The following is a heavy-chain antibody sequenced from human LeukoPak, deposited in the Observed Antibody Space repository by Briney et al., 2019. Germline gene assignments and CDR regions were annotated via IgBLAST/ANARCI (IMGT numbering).Heavy chain of an antibody. J-gene: IGHJ3*02. CDR1: GGTSSSYA. V-gene: IGHV1-69*01. CDR2: IIPIFGTA. Sequence: GASVTVSCKASGGTSSSYAISWVRQAPGQGLEWMGGIIPIFGTANYAQKFQGRVTITADESTSTAYMELSSLRSEDTAVYYCARKAHDYGDYSAFDIWGQGTMVTVSS. D-gene: IGHD4-17*01. CDR3: ARKAHDYGDYSAFDI.